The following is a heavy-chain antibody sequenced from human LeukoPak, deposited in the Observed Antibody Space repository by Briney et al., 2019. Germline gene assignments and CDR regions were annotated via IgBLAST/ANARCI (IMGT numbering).Heavy chain of an antibody. CDR3: ACQEAVGGTLAGNNNALDM. V-gene: IGHV4-59*01. CDR2: IYYSGST. CDR1: GGSISSYY. J-gene: IGHJ3*02. D-gene: IGHD6-19*01. Sequence: PSETLSLTCTVPGGSISSYYCSWIRQPPGRGLEWIGYIYYSGSTNYNPSLKSRVTISVDTSKNQFSLKLSSVTAADTAVYYCACQEAVGGTLAGNNNALDMWGQGTMVTVSS.